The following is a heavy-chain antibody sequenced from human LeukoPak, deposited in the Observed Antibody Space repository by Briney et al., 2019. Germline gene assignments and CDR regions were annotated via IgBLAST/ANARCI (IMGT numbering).Heavy chain of an antibody. CDR1: GFTFSSYP. D-gene: IGHD3-3*01. CDR2: ISYDGSKI. Sequence: PGGSLRLSCAASGFTFSSYPLHWVRQAPGKGLEWVTLISYDGSKIYYADSVKGRFTISRDNSKNTLCLQMNSLRAEDTAVYYCARESGWGLPHAFDFWGQGTMVTVSS. J-gene: IGHJ3*01. V-gene: IGHV3-30-3*01. CDR3: ARESGWGLPHAFDF.